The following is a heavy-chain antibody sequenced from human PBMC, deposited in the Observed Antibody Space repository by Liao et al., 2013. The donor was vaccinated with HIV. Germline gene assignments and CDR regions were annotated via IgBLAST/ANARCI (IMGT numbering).Heavy chain of an antibody. J-gene: IGHJ3*01. V-gene: IGHV4-4*07. D-gene: IGHD4-23*01. CDR3: ARDLRWSTDAFDV. CDR1: GGSLSGYY. Sequence: QVQLQESGPGLVKPSQTLSLTCTVSGGSLSGYYWSWVRQPAGQGLEWIGRIHSSGTTNYSPSLKSRVTMSRDSSKNLFSLTLTSVSAADTGIYYCARDLRWSTDAFDVLGPRDYGHRLI. CDR2: IHSSGTT.